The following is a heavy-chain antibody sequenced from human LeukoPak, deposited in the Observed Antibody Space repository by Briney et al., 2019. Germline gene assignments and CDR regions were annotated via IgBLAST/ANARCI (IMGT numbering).Heavy chain of an antibody. CDR3: ARMSSGSYIDY. J-gene: IGHJ4*02. D-gene: IGHD3-10*01. CDR2: INHSGST. CDR1: GGSFSGYY. V-gene: IGHV4-34*01. Sequence: PSETLSLTCAVYGGSFSGYYWSWIRQPPGKGLEWIGEINHSGSTNYNPSLKSRVTISVDTSKNQFSLKLSSVTAADTAVYYCARMSSGSYIDYWGQGTLVTVSS.